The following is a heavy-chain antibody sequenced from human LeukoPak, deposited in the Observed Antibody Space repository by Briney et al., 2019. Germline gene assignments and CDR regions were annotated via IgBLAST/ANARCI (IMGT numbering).Heavy chain of an antibody. J-gene: IGHJ4*02. D-gene: IGHD6-6*01. V-gene: IGHV3-43D*03. CDR2: ISWDGGST. Sequence: GGSLRLSCAASGFTFDDYAMHWVRQAPGKGLEWVSLISWDGGSTYYADSVKGRFTISRDNSKNSLYLQMNSLRAEDTALYYCAKGGSRVGQLVRFDFDYWGQGTLVTVSS. CDR3: AKGGSRVGQLVRFDFDY. CDR1: GFTFDDYA.